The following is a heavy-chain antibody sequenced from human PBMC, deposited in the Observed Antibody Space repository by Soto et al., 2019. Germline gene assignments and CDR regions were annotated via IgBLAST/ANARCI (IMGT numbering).Heavy chain of an antibody. J-gene: IGHJ3*02. Sequence: QVQLVQSGAEVKKPGSSVKVSCKASGGTFSSYAISWVRQAPGQGLEWMGGIIPIFGTANYAQKFQGRVTSPADGSTSTPYMERSSLRSEDTAVYYCARPAYYYDSSGYYRGDAVDIWGQGTMVPVSS. D-gene: IGHD3-22*01. CDR3: ARPAYYYDSSGYYRGDAVDI. V-gene: IGHV1-69*01. CDR1: GGTFSSYA. CDR2: IIPIFGTA.